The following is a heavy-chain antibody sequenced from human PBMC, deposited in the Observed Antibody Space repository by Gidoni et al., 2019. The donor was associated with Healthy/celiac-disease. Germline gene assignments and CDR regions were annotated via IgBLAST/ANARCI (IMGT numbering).Heavy chain of an antibody. J-gene: IGHJ4*02. Sequence: EVQLVESGGGLVQPGRSLRLSCAASGFTFDDYAMHWVRQAPGKGLEWVSGISWNSGSIGYADSVKGRFTISRDNAKNSLYLQMNSLRAEDTALYYCAKGRLRYFDWLLSYFDYWGQGTLVTVSS. CDR2: ISWNSGSI. CDR1: GFTFDDYA. CDR3: AKGRLRYFDWLLSYFDY. V-gene: IGHV3-9*01. D-gene: IGHD3-9*01.